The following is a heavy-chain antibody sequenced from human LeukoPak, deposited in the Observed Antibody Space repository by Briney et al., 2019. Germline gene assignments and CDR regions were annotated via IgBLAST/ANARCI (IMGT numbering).Heavy chain of an antibody. CDR3: TTDRYYDNSELQFQH. V-gene: IGHV3-15*01. Sequence: GGSLRLTCAASGFTLNNAWMSWVRQAPGKGLEWLGRIKRETDGGTIDYAAPVKGRFTISRDDSRNTLYLQMDSLKIEDTAVYYCTTDRYYDNSELQFQHWGQGTLVTVSS. CDR1: GFTLNNAW. CDR2: IKRETDGGTI. D-gene: IGHD3-22*01. J-gene: IGHJ1*01.